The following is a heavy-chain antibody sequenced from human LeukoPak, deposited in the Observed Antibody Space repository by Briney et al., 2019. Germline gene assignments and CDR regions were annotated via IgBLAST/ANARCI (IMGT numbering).Heavy chain of an antibody. Sequence: SETLSLTCTVSGGSISSSSYYWSRIRQPPGKGLEWIGEINHSGSTNYNPSLKSRVTISVDTSKNQFSLKLSSVTAADTAVYYCARGRYCSGGSCYFFGDYWGQGTLVTVSS. CDR2: INHSGST. V-gene: IGHV4-39*07. D-gene: IGHD2-15*01. CDR3: ARGRYCSGGSCYFFGDY. CDR1: GGSISSSSYY. J-gene: IGHJ4*02.